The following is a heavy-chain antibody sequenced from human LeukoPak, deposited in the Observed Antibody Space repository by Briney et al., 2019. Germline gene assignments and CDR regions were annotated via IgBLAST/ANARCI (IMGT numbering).Heavy chain of an antibody. CDR2: IYTSGST. J-gene: IGHJ3*02. CDR1: GGSISSYY. D-gene: IGHD6-19*01. V-gene: IGHV4-4*07. Sequence: SETLSLTGTVSGGSISSYYWSWIRQPAGKGLEWIGRIYTSGSTNYNPSLKSRVTMSVDTSKNQFSLMLSSVTAADTAVYYCARQTAGNDAFDIWGQGTMVTVSS. CDR3: ARQTAGNDAFDI.